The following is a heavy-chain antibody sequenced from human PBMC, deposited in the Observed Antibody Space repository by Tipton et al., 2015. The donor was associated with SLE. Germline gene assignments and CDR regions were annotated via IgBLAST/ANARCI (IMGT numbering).Heavy chain of an antibody. CDR2: IDYRGNT. V-gene: IGHV4-59*12. Sequence: TLSLTCTVSGYSLSSYYWGWIRQSPGRGLEWIGDIDYRGNTHYDPSLRSRAIISVDTSKNQFFLRLTSVSAADTAVYYCALVAAVGRIGYWGQGTLVTVSS. CDR3: ALVAAVGRIGY. CDR1: GYSLSSYY. J-gene: IGHJ4*02. D-gene: IGHD6-13*01.